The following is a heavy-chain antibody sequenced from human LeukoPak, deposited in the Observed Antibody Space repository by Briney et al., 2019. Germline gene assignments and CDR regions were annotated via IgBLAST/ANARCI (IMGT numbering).Heavy chain of an antibody. J-gene: IGHJ4*02. D-gene: IGHD3-10*01. Sequence: PSETLSLTCTVSVGSISSGGYYWRWIRQHPGKGLEWIGYIYYSGSTYYNPSLKSRVTISVDTSKNQFSLKLSSVTAADTAVYYCARGGSGSYYFDYWGQGTLVTVSS. V-gene: IGHV4-31*03. CDR3: ARGGSGSYYFDY. CDR2: IYYSGST. CDR1: VGSISSGGYY.